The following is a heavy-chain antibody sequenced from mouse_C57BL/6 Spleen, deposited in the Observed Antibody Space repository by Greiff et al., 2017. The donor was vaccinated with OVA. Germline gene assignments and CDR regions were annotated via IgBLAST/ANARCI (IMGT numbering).Heavy chain of an antibody. CDR1: GYTFTSYD. CDR3: ARAYGSSPYYYAMDY. J-gene: IGHJ4*01. V-gene: IGHV1-85*01. D-gene: IGHD1-1*01. Sequence: QVQLQQSGPELVKPGASVKLSCKASGYTFTSYDINWVKQRPGQGLEWIGWIYPRDGSTKYNEKFKGKATVTVDTSSSTAYMELHSLTSEDSAVYFCARAYGSSPYYYAMDYWGQGTSVTVSS. CDR2: IYPRDGST.